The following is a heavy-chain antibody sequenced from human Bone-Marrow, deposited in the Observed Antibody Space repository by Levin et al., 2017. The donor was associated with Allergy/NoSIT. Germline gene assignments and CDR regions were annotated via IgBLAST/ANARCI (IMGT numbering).Heavy chain of an antibody. CDR1: GYSFTNYW. V-gene: IGHV5-51*01. Sequence: GESLKISCKGSGYSFTNYWLGWVRQMPGKGLQWVGVVYPGDSDARVSPSFQGQVTISVDKSISTAFLQWDSLKASDTAIYYCVRRMAVVPTAEFFDYWGQGTLVTVSP. D-gene: IGHD2-2*01. CDR3: VRRMAVVPTAEFFDY. J-gene: IGHJ4*02. CDR2: VYPGDSDA.